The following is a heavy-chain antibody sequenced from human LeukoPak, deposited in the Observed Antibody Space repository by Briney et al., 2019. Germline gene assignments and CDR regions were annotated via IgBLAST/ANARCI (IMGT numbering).Heavy chain of an antibody. CDR2: IGTAGDT. J-gene: IGHJ4*02. CDR3: ARGDYYDSSGYYYFDY. Sequence: GESLRLSCAASGFTFSSYDMHWVRQATGKGLEWVSAIGTAGDTYYPGSVKGRFTISRENAKNSLYLQMNSLRAGDTAVHYCARGDYYDSSGYYYFDYWGQGTLVTVSS. CDR1: GFTFSSYD. V-gene: IGHV3-13*01. D-gene: IGHD3-22*01.